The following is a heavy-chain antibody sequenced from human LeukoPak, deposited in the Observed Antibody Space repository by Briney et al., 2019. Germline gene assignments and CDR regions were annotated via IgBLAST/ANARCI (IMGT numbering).Heavy chain of an antibody. CDR3: ARRGGTPFYDY. D-gene: IGHD1-14*01. Sequence: GESLKISFKTSGYYFTDYWIGWVRPKPGKGLEWMGIIRADSQITYIPSFQGQVTFSADRSKDTAYLRWSSLKASDTAMYYCARRGGTPFYDYWGQGTLVTVSP. J-gene: IGHJ4*02. CDR1: GYYFTDYW. CDR2: IRADSQI. V-gene: IGHV5-51*01.